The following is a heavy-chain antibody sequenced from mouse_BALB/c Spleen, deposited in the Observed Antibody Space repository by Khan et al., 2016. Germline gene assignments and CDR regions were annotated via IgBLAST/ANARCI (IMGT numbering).Heavy chain of an antibody. J-gene: IGHJ3*01. CDR2: INPGSGGT. V-gene: IGHV1-54*01. CDR3: ASQYGSSYVGFAY. Sequence: QVQLQQSGAELVRPGTSVKVSCKASGYAFTNCLIEWVKQRPGQGLEWIGVINPGSGGTNYNERFKGKATLTADNSSSTAYMQLSSLTSDDSASSFCASQYGSSYVGFAYWGQGTLVTVSA. D-gene: IGHD1-1*01. CDR1: GYAFTNCL.